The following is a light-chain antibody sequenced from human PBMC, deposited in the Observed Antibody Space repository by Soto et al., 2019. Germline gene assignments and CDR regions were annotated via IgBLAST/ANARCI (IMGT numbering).Light chain of an antibody. CDR3: QSYDSSLSVHVV. Sequence: QSVLTQPPSVSGAPGQRVTISCTGSSSNIGAGYGVHWYQQLPGTAPKLLIYGNSNRPSGVPDRFSGSKSGTSASLAITGLQAEDEADYYCQSYDSSLSVHVVFGGGTKVTVL. V-gene: IGLV1-40*01. CDR1: SSNIGAGYG. CDR2: GNS. J-gene: IGLJ2*01.